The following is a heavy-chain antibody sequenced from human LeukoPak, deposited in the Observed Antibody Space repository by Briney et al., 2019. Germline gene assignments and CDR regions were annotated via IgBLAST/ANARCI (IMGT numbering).Heavy chain of an antibody. J-gene: IGHJ4*02. V-gene: IGHV4-4*07. CDR3: ARDQDYGDYERVFDY. CDR2: IYTSGST. D-gene: IGHD4-17*01. CDR1: GGSFSGYY. Sequence: SETLSLTCAVYGGSFSGYYWSWIRQPAGKGLEWIGRIYTSGSTNYNPSLKSRVTISVDTSKNQFSLKLSSVTAADTAVYYCARDQDYGDYERVFDYWGQGTLVTVSS.